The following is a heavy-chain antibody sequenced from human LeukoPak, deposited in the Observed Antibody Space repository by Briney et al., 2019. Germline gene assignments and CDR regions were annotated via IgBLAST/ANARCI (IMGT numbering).Heavy chain of an antibody. D-gene: IGHD4/OR15-4a*01. CDR3: ATSANQNYYYYGMDV. V-gene: IGHV4-59*08. J-gene: IGHJ6*02. Sequence: SETLSLTCTVSGGSISSYYWSWIRQPPGKGLEWIGYIYYSGSTNYNPSLKSRVTISVDTSKNQYSLKLSSVTAADTAVYYCATSANQNYYYYGMDVWGQGTTVTVSS. CDR1: GGSISSYY. CDR2: IYYSGST.